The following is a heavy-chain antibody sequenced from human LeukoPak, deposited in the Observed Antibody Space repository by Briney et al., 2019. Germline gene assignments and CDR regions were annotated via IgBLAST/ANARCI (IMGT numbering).Heavy chain of an antibody. V-gene: IGHV4-34*01. D-gene: IGHD3-22*01. CDR1: GGSFSGYY. Sequence: SETLSLTCAVYGGSFSGYYWSWIRQPPGKGLEWIGEINHSGSTNYNPSLKSRDTISVDTSKNQFSLKLSSVTAADTAVYYCARERYYYDSSGYYYWGQGTLVTVSS. CDR2: INHSGST. CDR3: ARERYYYDSSGYYY. J-gene: IGHJ4*02.